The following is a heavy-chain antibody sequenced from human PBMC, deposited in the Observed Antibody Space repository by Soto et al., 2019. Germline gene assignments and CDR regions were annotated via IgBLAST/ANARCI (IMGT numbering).Heavy chain of an antibody. CDR3: ARHVGWLRTYYYYYYMDV. V-gene: IGHV4-39*01. CDR2: IYYSGST. CDR1: GGSISSSIYY. J-gene: IGHJ6*03. Sequence: SETLSLTCTVSGGSISSSIYYCGWIRQPPGKGLEWFGSIYYSGSTYYNPSLKSRVTISVDTSKNQFSLKLSSVTAADTAVYFCARHVGWLRTYYYYYYMDVWGKGT. D-gene: IGHD5-12*01.